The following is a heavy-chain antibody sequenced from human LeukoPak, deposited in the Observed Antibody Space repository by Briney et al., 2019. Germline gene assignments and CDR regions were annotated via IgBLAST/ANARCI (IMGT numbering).Heavy chain of an antibody. D-gene: IGHD3-3*01. Sequence: SETLSLTCTVSGGSVSSGSYYWSWIRQPPGKGLEWIGYIYYSGSTNYNPSLKSRVTISVDTSKNQFSLKLSSVTAADTAVLYCARVASGYDVFDIWGQGTMVTVSS. J-gene: IGHJ3*02. CDR1: GGSVSSGSYY. V-gene: IGHV4-61*01. CDR2: IYYSGST. CDR3: ARVASGYDVFDI.